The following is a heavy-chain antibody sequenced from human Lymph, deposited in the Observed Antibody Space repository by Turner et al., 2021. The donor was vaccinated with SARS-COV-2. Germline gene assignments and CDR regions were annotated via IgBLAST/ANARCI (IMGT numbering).Heavy chain of an antibody. V-gene: IGHV3-53*01. CDR3: ARGPMYYDILTGYYDPYYFDY. CDR1: GFTVSSNY. D-gene: IGHD3-9*01. CDR2: IYSGGST. Sequence: EVQLVESGGGLIQPGGSLRLSCAASGFTVSSNYMIWVRQAPGKGLEWVSVIYSGGSTYYADSVKGRFTISRDNSKNTLYLQMNSLRAEDTAVYYCARGPMYYDILTGYYDPYYFDYWGQGTLVTVSS. J-gene: IGHJ4*02.